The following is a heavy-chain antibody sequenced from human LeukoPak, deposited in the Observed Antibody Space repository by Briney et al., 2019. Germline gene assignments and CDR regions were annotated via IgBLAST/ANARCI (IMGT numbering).Heavy chain of an antibody. D-gene: IGHD1-1*01. CDR2: IYPGDPDT. CDR1: GYSFTTYW. V-gene: IGHV5-51*01. Sequence: GESLKISCKASGYSFTTYWIGWVRQMPGKGLEWMGIIYPGDPDTRYSPPFQGQVTISVDKSISTAYLQWTGLKASDTAMYYCARRPTGRNYYFDYWGQGALVTVSS. CDR3: ARRPTGRNYYFDY. J-gene: IGHJ4*02.